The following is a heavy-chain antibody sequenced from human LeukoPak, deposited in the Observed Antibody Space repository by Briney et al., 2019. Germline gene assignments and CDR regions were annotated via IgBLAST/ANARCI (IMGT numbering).Heavy chain of an antibody. V-gene: IGHV3-21*01. CDR2: ISTSSSYI. Sequence: GGALRLSCAASGFTFSNYNMNWVRQAPGKGLEWVSSISTSSSYIYYADSVKGRFTISRDNAKNSLFLQMNSLRAKDTAVYYCARDLDTAMVTSFDYWGQGTLVTVSS. CDR1: GFTFSNYN. CDR3: ARDLDTAMVTSFDY. J-gene: IGHJ4*02. D-gene: IGHD5-18*01.